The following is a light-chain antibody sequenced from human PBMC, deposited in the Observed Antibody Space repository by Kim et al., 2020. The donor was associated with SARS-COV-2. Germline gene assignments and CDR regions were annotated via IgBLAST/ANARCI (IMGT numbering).Light chain of an antibody. CDR2: GKN. CDR1: SLRSYY. Sequence: SSELTQDPAVSVALGQTVRITCQGDSLRSYYASWYQQKPGQAPVLVIYGKNNRPSGIPDRFSDSSSGNTASLTITGAQAEDEADYYCNSRDSRGNHVVFGGGIQLSGL. CDR3: NSRDSRGNHVV. J-gene: IGLJ2*01. V-gene: IGLV3-19*01.